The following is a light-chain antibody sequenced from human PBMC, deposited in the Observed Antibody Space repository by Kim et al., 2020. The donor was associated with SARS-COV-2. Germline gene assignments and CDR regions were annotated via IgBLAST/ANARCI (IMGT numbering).Light chain of an antibody. CDR1: VLAKKY. V-gene: IGLV3-27*01. CDR3: YSAADNNVV. Sequence: SYELTQPSSVAVSPGQTARITCSGDVLAKKYARWFQQKPGQAPVLVLYKDSERPSGIAERFSGSSSGTTVTLTISGAQVEDEADYYCYSAADNNVVFGGGTQLTL. CDR2: KDS. J-gene: IGLJ2*01.